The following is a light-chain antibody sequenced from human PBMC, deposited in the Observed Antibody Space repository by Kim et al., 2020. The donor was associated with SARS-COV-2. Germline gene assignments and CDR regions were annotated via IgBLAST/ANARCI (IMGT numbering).Light chain of an antibody. CDR2: DVT. CDR1: SSDIGAYNY. J-gene: IGLJ3*02. CDR3: SSYTSSSTLL. Sequence: QSALTQPASVSGSPGQSITISCTGTSSDIGAYNYVSWYQQHPGKAPKLMIYDVTKRPSGVSDRFSGSKSANTASLTISGLQAEDEADYYCSSYTSSSTLLFGGGTQLTVL. V-gene: IGLV2-14*01.